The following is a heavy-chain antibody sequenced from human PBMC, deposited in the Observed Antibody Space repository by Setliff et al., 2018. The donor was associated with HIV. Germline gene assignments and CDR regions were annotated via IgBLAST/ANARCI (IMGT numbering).Heavy chain of an antibody. J-gene: IGHJ5*02. CDR1: GFPFSSHG. V-gene: IGHV3-30*02. CDR2: IQYDGNTK. Sequence: PGESLTISCVPSGFPFSSHGMHWVRQAAGKGLEWIAFIQYDGNTKEYAESVRGRFTISRDNSKNTLFLQMNSLTVDDTAVYYCLTDERPGSGWGGSWGQGTLVTVSS. CDR3: LTDERPGSGWGGS. D-gene: IGHD6-19*01.